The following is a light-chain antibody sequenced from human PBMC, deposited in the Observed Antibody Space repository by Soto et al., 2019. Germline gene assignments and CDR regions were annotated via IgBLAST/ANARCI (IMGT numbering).Light chain of an antibody. CDR1: QTISNF. Sequence: DIQMTQSPSSLSASVGDRVTITCRASQTISNFLNWYQQKPGKAPKLLMYAASSLQSGVPSRFSGSGSGTEFTLTISSLQPEDFATYHCQQSFSTPRTFGQGTQVDIK. J-gene: IGKJ1*01. V-gene: IGKV1-39*01. CDR3: QQSFSTPRT. CDR2: AAS.